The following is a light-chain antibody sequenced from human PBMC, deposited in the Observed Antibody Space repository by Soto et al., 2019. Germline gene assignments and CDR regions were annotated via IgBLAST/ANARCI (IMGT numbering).Light chain of an antibody. J-gene: IGLJ1*01. CDR1: SSDVGGYIY. CDR2: DVT. V-gene: IGLV2-14*01. Sequence: QSVLTHPASVSGSPSQSITISCTGTSSDVGGYIYVSWYQQHPGKAPKLMIYDVTSRPSGVSYRFSGSKSGNTASLTISGLQAEDEADYYCSSYTTSSSYVFGTGTKVTVL. CDR3: SSYTTSSSYV.